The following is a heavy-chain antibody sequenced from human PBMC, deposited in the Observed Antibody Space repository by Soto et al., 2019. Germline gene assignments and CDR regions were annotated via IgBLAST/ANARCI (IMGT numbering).Heavy chain of an antibody. CDR3: ARKVLRFLEWYRPQTQTSWFDP. D-gene: IGHD3-3*01. Sequence: SETLSLTCTVSGGSISSSSYYWGWIRQPPGKGLEWIGSIYYSGSTYYNPSLKSRVTISVDTSKNQFSLKLSSVTAADTAVYYCARKVLRFLEWYRPQTQTSWFDPWGQGTLVTVSS. CDR2: IYYSGST. CDR1: GGSISSSSYY. J-gene: IGHJ5*02. V-gene: IGHV4-39*01.